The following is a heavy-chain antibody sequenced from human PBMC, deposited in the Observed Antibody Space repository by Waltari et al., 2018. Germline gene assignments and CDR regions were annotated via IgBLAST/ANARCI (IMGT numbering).Heavy chain of an antibody. CDR2: TNYSGNT. Sequence: QVQLRESAPGPVKPSETLSLTCSVSGASINDYYWTWIRQTPGKGLEWIGYTNYSGNTRYNPSLSSLVTMSVDTSKNQFSLNLGSVTAADTAVYYCAKWNGNWWSFDHWGQGTLITVSS. CDR1: GASINDYY. V-gene: IGHV4-59*01. CDR3: AKWNGNWWSFDH. J-gene: IGHJ4*02. D-gene: IGHD2-8*02.